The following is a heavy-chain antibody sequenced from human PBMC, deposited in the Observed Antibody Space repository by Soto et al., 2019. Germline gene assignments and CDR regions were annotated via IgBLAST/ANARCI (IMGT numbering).Heavy chain of an antibody. CDR1: GFTFSSKF. Sequence: EVQLVESGGDLVQPGGSLRLSCVVSGFTFSSKFMHWVRQAPGKGLVWVSFINNDGSTTTYADSVKGRFTISRDNAKNTLYLQMTSLRAEDTAVYYCASRGAIITTTSFDQWGQGTLVTVSS. CDR2: INNDGSTT. J-gene: IGHJ4*02. CDR3: ASRGAIITTTSFDQ. D-gene: IGHD1-1*01. V-gene: IGHV3-74*01.